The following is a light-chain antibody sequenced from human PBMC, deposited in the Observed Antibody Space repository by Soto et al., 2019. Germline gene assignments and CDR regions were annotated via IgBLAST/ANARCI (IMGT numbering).Light chain of an antibody. CDR1: QTVNNNY. V-gene: IGKV3-20*01. CDR3: QQYGRTPT. CDR2: GAS. Sequence: ELVLTQSPGTLSLSPGERATLSCRASQTVNNNYLAWYQQIPGQAPRLLISGASGRATGTPDRFSGSASGTDFTLTISRLEPEDFAVYYCQQYGRTPTFGPGTKVDIK. J-gene: IGKJ3*01.